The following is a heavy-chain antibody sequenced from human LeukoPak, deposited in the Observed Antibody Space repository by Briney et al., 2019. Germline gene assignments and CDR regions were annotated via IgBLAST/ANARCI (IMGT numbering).Heavy chain of an antibody. Sequence: PGGSLRLSCAASGFTFSSSAMSWVRQDPGKGLEWVSAISSGGATTYYTDSVKGRFTISRDNSKNTLYLRMNTLRAEDTALYYCAKGRQGFDPWGQGTLVTVSS. CDR3: AKGRQGFDP. V-gene: IGHV3-23*01. J-gene: IGHJ5*02. CDR2: ISSGGATT. CDR1: GFTFSSSA.